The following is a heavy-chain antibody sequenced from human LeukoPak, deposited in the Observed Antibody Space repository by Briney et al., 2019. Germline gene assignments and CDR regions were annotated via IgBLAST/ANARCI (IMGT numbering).Heavy chain of an antibody. Sequence: SETLSLTCAVYGGSFSGYYWSWIRPPPGKGLEWIGEINHSGSTNYNPSLKSRVTISVDTSKNQFSLKLSSVTAADTAVFYCARGRRWLQFLARQFDYWGQGTLVTVSS. CDR3: ARGRRWLQFLARQFDY. V-gene: IGHV4-34*01. CDR2: INHSGST. D-gene: IGHD5-24*01. J-gene: IGHJ4*02. CDR1: GGSFSGYY.